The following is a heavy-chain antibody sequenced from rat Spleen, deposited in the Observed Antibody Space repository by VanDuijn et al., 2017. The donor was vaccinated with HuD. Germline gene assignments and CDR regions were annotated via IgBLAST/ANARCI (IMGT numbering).Heavy chain of an antibody. D-gene: IGHD1-2*01. CDR1: GFSLTSYH. Sequence: QVQLKESGPGLVQPSQTLSLTCTVSGFSLTSYHVHWVRQPPGKGLEGMGVRWSDGDTSYNSALKSRLSISRDTSKSQVFLKMSSLQTEDTATYYCARDGDSSSMDAWGQGASVTVSS. V-gene: IGHV2-32*01. CDR3: ARDGDSSSMDA. CDR2: RWSDGDT. J-gene: IGHJ4*01.